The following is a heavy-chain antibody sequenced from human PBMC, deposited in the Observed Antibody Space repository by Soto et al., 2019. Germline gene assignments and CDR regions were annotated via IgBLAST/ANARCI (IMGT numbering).Heavy chain of an antibody. Sequence: QVQLGESGGGVVQPGRSLRLSCAASGFMFSSYAMHWVRQAPGKGLEWVAVKTYDGSNKYYADSVKGRFTISRDNSKNTLYLQMNSRRAEDTAVYYCARAGGLLVDYWGQGTLVTVSS. CDR2: KTYDGSNK. CDR3: ARAGGLLVDY. D-gene: IGHD1-26*01. J-gene: IGHJ4*02. V-gene: IGHV3-30-3*01. CDR1: GFMFSSYA.